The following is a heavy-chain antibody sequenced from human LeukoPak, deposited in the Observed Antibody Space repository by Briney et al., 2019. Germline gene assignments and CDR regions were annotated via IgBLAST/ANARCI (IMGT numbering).Heavy chain of an antibody. D-gene: IGHD3-22*01. Sequence: GSLRLSCAASGFTFSDYYMSWIRQAPGKGLEWVSYISSSGSTIYYADSVKGRFTISRDNAKNSLYLQMNSLRAEDTAVYYCARDLKRRVYYDSSGSDDAFDIWGQGTMVTVSS. J-gene: IGHJ3*02. CDR3: ARDLKRRVYYDSSGSDDAFDI. V-gene: IGHV3-11*04. CDR1: GFTFSDYY. CDR2: ISSSGSTI.